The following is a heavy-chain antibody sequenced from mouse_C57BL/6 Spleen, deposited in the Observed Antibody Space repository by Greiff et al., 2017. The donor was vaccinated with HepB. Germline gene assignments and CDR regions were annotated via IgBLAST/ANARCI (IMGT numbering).Heavy chain of an antibody. CDR2: INPSTGGT. V-gene: IGHV1-42*01. CDR3: ARNHGYFDY. Sequence: EVQLQQSGPELVKPGASVKISCKASGYSFTGYYLNWVKQSPEKSLEWIGEINPSTGGTTYNQKFKAKATLTVDKSSSTAYMQLKSLTSEDSAVDYCARNHGYFDYWGQGTTLTVSS. J-gene: IGHJ2*01. CDR1: GYSFTGYY.